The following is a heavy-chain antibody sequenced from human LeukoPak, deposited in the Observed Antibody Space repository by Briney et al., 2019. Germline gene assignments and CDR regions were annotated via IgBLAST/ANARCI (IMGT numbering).Heavy chain of an antibody. D-gene: IGHD6-19*01. CDR2: IIPIFGTA. CDR3: ARVGIAVAGTYWFDP. J-gene: IGHJ5*02. Sequence: GASVKVSCKASGGTFSSYAISWVRQAPGQGLEWMGGIIPIFGTANYAQKFQGRVTITADEFTSTAYMELSSLRSEDTAVYYCARVGIAVAGTYWFDPWGQGTLVTVSS. V-gene: IGHV1-69*13. CDR1: GGTFSSYA.